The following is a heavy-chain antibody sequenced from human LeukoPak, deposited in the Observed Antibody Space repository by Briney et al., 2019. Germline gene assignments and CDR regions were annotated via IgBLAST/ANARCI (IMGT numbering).Heavy chain of an antibody. Sequence: ASVKVSCKASGYTFTNYAMNWVRQAPGQGLEFMGWINTRTGNPTYAHGFTGPIVFSLDSSVSTAYLDINTLKPEDTAVYYCAASGAHSFDYWGQGTLVTVSS. J-gene: IGHJ4*02. CDR1: GYTFTNYA. D-gene: IGHD3-10*01. CDR3: AASGAHSFDY. CDR2: INTRTGNP. V-gene: IGHV7-4-1*02.